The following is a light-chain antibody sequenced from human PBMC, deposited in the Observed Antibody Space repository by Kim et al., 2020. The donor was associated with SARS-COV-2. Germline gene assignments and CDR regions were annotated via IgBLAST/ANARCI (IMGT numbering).Light chain of an antibody. Sequence: ASVGDRVTITCRASQSISSWLAWYQQKPGKAPKLLIYNAASFESGVPSRFSGSRSGTEVTLTISSLQPDDFATYYCQQYNSYPLTFGGGTKVDIK. V-gene: IGKV1-5*03. CDR1: QSISSW. J-gene: IGKJ4*01. CDR2: NAA. CDR3: QQYNSYPLT.